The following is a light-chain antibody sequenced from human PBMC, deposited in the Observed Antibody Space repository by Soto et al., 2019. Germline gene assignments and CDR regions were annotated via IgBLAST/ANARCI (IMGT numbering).Light chain of an antibody. CDR2: GAS. CDR3: QQYGSSGT. Sequence: EIVLTQSPATLSLSPGERATLSCRASESVYNYLAWYQQKPGQAPRLLIYGASNRATGIPDRFSGSGSGTDFTLTISRLEPEDLAVYYCQQYGSSGTFGQGTKVDIK. J-gene: IGKJ1*01. V-gene: IGKV3-20*01. CDR1: ESVYNY.